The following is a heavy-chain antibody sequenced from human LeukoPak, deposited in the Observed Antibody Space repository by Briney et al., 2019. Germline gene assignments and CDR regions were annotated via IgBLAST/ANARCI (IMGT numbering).Heavy chain of an antibody. D-gene: IGHD6-19*01. V-gene: IGHV3-66*01. J-gene: IGHJ4*02. CDR1: GFTVSSKY. CDR2: IHPGGTI. CDR3: EMYRSAWYAVY. Sequence: GGSLRLSCAASGFTVSSKYMGWVRQAPGKGLEWVSVIHPGGTIYYADSVKGTFTISRDNSKNTLYLEMNTLRVEDTAVYYCEMYRSAWYAVYWGQGTLVTVSS.